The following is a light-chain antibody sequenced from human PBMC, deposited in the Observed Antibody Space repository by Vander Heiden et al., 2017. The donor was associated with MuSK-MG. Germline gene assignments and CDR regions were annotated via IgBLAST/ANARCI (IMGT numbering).Light chain of an antibody. CDR1: QSVSSY. J-gene: IGKJ5*01. CDR3: QQGSNWHPQRVT. V-gene: IGKV3-11*01. Sequence: EIVLTQSPATLSVSPGERATLSCRASQSVSSYLAWYQQKPGQAPRLLIYDASNRATGIPARFSGSGSGTDFTLTISSLEPEDFAVYYCQQGSNWHPQRVTFGQGTRLEIK. CDR2: DAS.